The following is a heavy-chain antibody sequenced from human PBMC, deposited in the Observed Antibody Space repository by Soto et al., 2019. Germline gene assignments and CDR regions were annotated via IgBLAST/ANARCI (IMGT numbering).Heavy chain of an antibody. Sequence: GSLRLSCAASGFTVSSNYMSWVRQAPGKGLEWVSVIYSGGSTYYADSVKGRFTISRDNSKNTLYLQMNSLRAEDTAVYYCARGVCSGGSCYYYYGMDVWGQGTTVTVSS. D-gene: IGHD2-15*01. V-gene: IGHV3-66*01. CDR3: ARGVCSGGSCYYYYGMDV. J-gene: IGHJ6*02. CDR1: GFTVSSNY. CDR2: IYSGGST.